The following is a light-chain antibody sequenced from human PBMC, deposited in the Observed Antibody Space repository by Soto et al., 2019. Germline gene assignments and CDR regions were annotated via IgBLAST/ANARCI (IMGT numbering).Light chain of an antibody. CDR3: CSYAGGNLWV. CDR1: SSDVGTYNY. Sequence: SALTQPRSVSGSPGQSVTISCTGTSSDVGTYNYVSWFQQHPDKAPKFIIYDVSKRPSGVPDRFSGSKSGNTASLTISGLQAEDEDDYYCCSYAGGNLWVFGGGTKLTVL. CDR2: DVS. J-gene: IGLJ3*02. V-gene: IGLV2-11*01.